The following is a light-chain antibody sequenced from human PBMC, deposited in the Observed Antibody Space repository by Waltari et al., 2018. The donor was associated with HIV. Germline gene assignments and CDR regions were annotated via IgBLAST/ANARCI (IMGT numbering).Light chain of an antibody. CDR3: AVWDNSLSAQV. Sequence: QSVLTQSPSISGTPVQRVAISCSGCSPNIVPTSVSWYQPLPGPTPKLLIFWNTQRPSGVSDRFSGSVSGTSASLAISGLRSDDEANYYCAVWDNSLSAQVFGGGTTLTVL. J-gene: IGLJ3*02. V-gene: IGLV1-47*01. CDR1: SPNIVPTS. CDR2: WNT.